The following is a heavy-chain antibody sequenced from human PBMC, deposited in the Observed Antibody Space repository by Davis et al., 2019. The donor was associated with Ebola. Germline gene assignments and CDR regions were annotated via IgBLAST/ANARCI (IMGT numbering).Heavy chain of an antibody. D-gene: IGHD3-3*01. CDR3: ARDSGFWGGYQFDY. CDR2: FHHSGST. J-gene: IGHJ4*02. V-gene: IGHV4-38-2*02. CDR1: GYSISSGYY. Sequence: SETLSLTCAVSGYSISSGYYWGWIRQPPGKGLEWIGSFHHSGSTYYNPSLKSRVTISEDTSKTQFSLKVSSVTAADTAVYYCARDSGFWGGYQFDYWGQGTLVTVSS.